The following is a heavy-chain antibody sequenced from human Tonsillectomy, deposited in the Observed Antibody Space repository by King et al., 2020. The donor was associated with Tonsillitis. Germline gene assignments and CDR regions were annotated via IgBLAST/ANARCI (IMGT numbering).Heavy chain of an antibody. CDR3: AKDFYYDTLTGSFDY. J-gene: IGHJ4*02. Sequence: VQLVESGGGLVQPGGSLRLYCAASGFTFSNYAMNWVRQAPGKGLEWVSAISGSGGSTYYADSVKGRFTISRDNSKNTLYLQMNSLRAEDTAVYYCAKDFYYDTLTGSFDYWGQGTLVTVSS. CDR2: ISGSGGST. D-gene: IGHD3-9*01. V-gene: IGHV3-23*04. CDR1: GFTFSNYA.